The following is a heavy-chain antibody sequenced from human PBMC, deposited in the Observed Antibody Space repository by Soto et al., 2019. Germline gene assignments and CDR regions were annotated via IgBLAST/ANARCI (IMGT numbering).Heavy chain of an antibody. D-gene: IGHD6-19*01. V-gene: IGHV4-59*01. J-gene: IGHJ4*02. CDR1: GGSISDYY. Sequence: QVQLQESGPGLVKHSETLSLTCTVSGGSISDYYWSWIRQPPGKGLEWIGYIYHTTNYNPSLKSRVTISVNTSKNQFSLKVTSVTAADTAVYYCARTSPVAGGFDYWGQGTLVTVSS. CDR3: ARTSPVAGGFDY. CDR2: IYHTT.